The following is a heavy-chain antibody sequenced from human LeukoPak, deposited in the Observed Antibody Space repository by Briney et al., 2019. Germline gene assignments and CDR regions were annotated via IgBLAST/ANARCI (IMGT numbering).Heavy chain of an antibody. CDR1: GGSVSSGSYY. CDR3: ARDGEMVNPDAFDI. D-gene: IGHD5-24*01. CDR2: IYYSGST. Sequence: SETLSLTYTVSGGSVSSGSYYWSWIRQPPGKGLEWIGYIYYSGSTNYNPSLKSRVTISVDTSKNQFSLKLSSVTAADTAVYYCARDGEMVNPDAFDIWGQGTMVTVSS. V-gene: IGHV4-61*01. J-gene: IGHJ3*02.